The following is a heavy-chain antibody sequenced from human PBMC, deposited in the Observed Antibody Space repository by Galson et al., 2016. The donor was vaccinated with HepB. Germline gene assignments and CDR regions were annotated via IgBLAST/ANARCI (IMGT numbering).Heavy chain of an antibody. D-gene: IGHD2-2*02. CDR3: VHAYRKYCSRTTCYTIFDY. V-gene: IGHV2-5*01. J-gene: IGHJ4*02. Sequence: PALVKPTQTLTLTCTFSGFSLSTSAVGVGWIRQPPGKALEWLALIYWNNDKRYSPSLKSRLTITKDTSKKQVFLIMTNMDPVDTATYHCVHAYRKYCSRTTCYTIFDYWGQGTLVTVSS. CDR1: GFSLSTSAVG. CDR2: IYWNNDK.